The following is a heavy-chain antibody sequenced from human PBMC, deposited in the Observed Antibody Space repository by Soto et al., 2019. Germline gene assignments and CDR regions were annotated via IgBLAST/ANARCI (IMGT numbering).Heavy chain of an antibody. J-gene: IGHJ6*02. V-gene: IGHV4-31*03. D-gene: IGHD2-2*01. CDR1: GGSISSGGYY. CDR2: IYYSGST. Sequence: SETLSLTCTVSGGSISSGGYYWSWIRQHPGKGLEWIGYIYYSGSTYYNPPLKSRVTISVDTSKNQFSLKLSSVTAADTAVYYCAGAPIVVVPAAMPGDYYYYGMDVWGQGTTVTVSS. CDR3: AGAPIVVVPAAMPGDYYYYGMDV.